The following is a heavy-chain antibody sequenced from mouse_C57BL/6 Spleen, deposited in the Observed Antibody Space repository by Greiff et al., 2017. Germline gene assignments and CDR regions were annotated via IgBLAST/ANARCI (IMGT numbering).Heavy chain of an antibody. CDR3: ARLTTVVEGNYFDY. V-gene: IGHV5-6*01. J-gene: IGHJ2*01. CDR2: ISSGGSYT. Sequence: EVQLQESGGDLVKPGGSLKLSCAASGFTFSRYGLSWVRQTPDKRLEGVATISSGGSYTYYPASVKGRFTISRDNAKNTLYLQMSSLKSENTAMYYCARLTTVVEGNYFDYWGQGTTLTVSS. CDR1: GFTFSRYG. D-gene: IGHD1-1*01.